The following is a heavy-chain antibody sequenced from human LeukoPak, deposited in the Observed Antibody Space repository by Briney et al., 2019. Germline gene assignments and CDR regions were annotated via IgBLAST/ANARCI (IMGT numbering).Heavy chain of an antibody. CDR2: ISPNSGGT. CDR1: GYTFTAYY. D-gene: IGHD4-23*01. CDR3: ARNYGGNSKFFDN. Sequence: GAPVKVSCKASGYTFTAYYMHWVRQAPGQGLEWMGWISPNSGGTNYAQNFQGRVTMTGDRFISTAYMELSGLRSDDTAVYYCARNYGGNSKFFDNWGQGTLVTVSS. J-gene: IGHJ4*02. V-gene: IGHV1-2*02.